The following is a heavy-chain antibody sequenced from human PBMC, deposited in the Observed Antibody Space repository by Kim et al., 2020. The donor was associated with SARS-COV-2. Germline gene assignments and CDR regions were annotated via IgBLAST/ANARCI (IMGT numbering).Heavy chain of an antibody. Sequence: GGSLRLSCAASGFAFSTYGMHWVRQAPGKGPEWVAFIAHDGSIKYYADSVKGRFTISRDNSKNTLYLQMNTLRAEDTAVYYCARDRRHSEVVVTAIYSPYFDYWGQGTLVTVSS. CDR3: ARDRRHSEVVVTAIYSPYFDY. V-gene: IGHV3-33*05. D-gene: IGHD2-21*02. CDR2: IAHDGSIK. J-gene: IGHJ4*02. CDR1: GFAFSTYG.